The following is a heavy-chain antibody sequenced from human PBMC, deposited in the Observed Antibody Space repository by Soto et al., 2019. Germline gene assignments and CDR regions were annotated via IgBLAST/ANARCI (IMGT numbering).Heavy chain of an antibody. D-gene: IGHD3-16*01. J-gene: IGHJ5*02. CDR1: SGSISGTHW. CDR2: TYSTGST. CDR3: PGGGLTFAGGAPTNRFDP. Sequence: QVQLQESGPGLVRPSGTLSLTCSVSSGSISGTHWWSWFRQTPGKGLEWIGETYSTGSTNYKSSLKSRPSISGDPPKNQVFPYLTAGTAAGTALYFCPGGGLTFAGGAPTNRFDPWGPGTLVTVSS. V-gene: IGHV4-4*02.